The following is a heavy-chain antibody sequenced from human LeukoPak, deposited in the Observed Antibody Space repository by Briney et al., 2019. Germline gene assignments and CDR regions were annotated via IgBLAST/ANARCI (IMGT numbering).Heavy chain of an antibody. CDR1: GYTFTSYG. D-gene: IGHD6-19*01. CDR3: ARDGVVAAKHSSGWYDY. CDR2: ISAYNGNT. J-gene: IGHJ4*02. Sequence: ASVKVSCKASGYTFTSYGISWVRQAPGQGLEWMGWISAYNGNTNYAQKLQGRVTMTTDTSTSTAYMELRSLRSDDTAVYYCARDGVVAAKHSSGWYDYWGQGTLVTVSS. V-gene: IGHV1-18*01.